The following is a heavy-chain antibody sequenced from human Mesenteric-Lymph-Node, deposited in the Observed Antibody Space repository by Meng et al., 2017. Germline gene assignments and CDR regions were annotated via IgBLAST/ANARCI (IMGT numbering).Heavy chain of an antibody. CDR3: AKSYYASSGYSRWGTFDV. V-gene: IGHV3-23*01. D-gene: IGHD3-22*01. CDR1: GFTFSSYA. J-gene: IGHJ3*01. CDR2: ISGSGDYT. Sequence: GGSLRLSCAASGFTFSSYAMSWVRQAPGKGLEWVSGISGSGDYTYYADSVKGRFTMSRDNSKNKLYLLMNSLRDEDTAVYYCAKSYYASSGYSRWGTFDVWGQGTMVTVSS.